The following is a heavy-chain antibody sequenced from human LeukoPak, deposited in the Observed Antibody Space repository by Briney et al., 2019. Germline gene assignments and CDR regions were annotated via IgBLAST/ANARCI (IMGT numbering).Heavy chain of an antibody. Sequence: PGGSLRLSCAASGFTFSNYGMNWVRQAPGKGLEWISSITGNGGHTFYADSVRGRFTISRDNFKNTLYLQMSSLRAEDTAVYYCAKIQPASDYWGQGTLVTVSS. V-gene: IGHV3-23*01. J-gene: IGHJ4*02. D-gene: IGHD6-6*01. CDR2: ITGNGGHT. CDR3: AKIQPASDY. CDR1: GFTFSNYG.